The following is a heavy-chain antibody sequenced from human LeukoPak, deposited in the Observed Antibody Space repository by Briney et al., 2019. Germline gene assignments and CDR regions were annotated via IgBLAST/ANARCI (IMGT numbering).Heavy chain of an antibody. Sequence: GGSLRLSCAASGFTVSSNYMSWVRQAPGKGLEWVSVIYSGGSTYYADSVKGRFTISRDNSKNTLYLQMNSLRAEDTAMYYCASSGYDSYYYYGMGVWGQGTTVTVSS. V-gene: IGHV3-66*01. D-gene: IGHD5-12*01. CDR3: ASSGYDSYYYYGMGV. J-gene: IGHJ6*02. CDR2: IYSGGST. CDR1: GFTVSSNY.